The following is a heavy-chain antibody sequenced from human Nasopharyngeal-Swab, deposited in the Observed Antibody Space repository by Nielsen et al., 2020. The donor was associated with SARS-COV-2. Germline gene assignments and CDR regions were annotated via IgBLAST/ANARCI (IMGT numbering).Heavy chain of an antibody. V-gene: IGHV1-46*01. CDR2: INPSGGST. Sequence: ASVEVSFKASGYTFTSYYMHWGRQAPGQGLEWMGIINPSGGSTSYAQKFQGRVTMTRDTSTSTVYMELSSLRSEDTAVYYCARDQASIAAMAYWGQGTLVTVSS. CDR1: GYTFTSYY. CDR3: ARDQASIAAMAY. D-gene: IGHD6-13*01. J-gene: IGHJ4*02.